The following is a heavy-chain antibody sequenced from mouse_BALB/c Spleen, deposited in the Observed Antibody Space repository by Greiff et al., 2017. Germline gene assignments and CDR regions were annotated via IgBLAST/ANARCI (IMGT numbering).Heavy chain of an antibody. CDR2: ISSGGST. V-gene: IGHV5-6-5*01. CDR1: GFTFSSYA. Sequence: EVMLVESGGGLVKPGGSLKLSYAASGFTFSSYAMSWVRQTPEKRLEWVASISSGGSTYYPDSVKGRFTISRDNARNILYLQMSSLRSEDTAMYYCAREDYGYVGFAYWGQGTLVTVSA. D-gene: IGHD1-2*01. CDR3: AREDYGYVGFAY. J-gene: IGHJ3*01.